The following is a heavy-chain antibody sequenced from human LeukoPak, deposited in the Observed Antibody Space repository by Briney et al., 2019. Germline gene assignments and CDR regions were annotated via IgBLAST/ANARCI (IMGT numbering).Heavy chain of an antibody. Sequence: GGSLRLSCAASGFTVSSYSMNWVRQAPGKGLEWEAVISYDGSNKYYADSVKGRFTISRDNSKNTLYLQMNSLRAEDTAVYYCARDSYGMDVWGQGTTVTVSS. J-gene: IGHJ6*02. CDR2: ISYDGSNK. V-gene: IGHV3-30*03. CDR1: GFTVSSYS. CDR3: ARDSYGMDV.